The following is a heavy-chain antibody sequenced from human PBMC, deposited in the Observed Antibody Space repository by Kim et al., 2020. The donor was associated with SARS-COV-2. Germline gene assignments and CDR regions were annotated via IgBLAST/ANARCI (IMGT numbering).Heavy chain of an antibody. D-gene: IGHD3-22*01. V-gene: IGHV1-2*02. Sequence: ASVKVSCKASGYTFTGYYMHWVRQAPGQGLEWMGWINPNSGGTNYAQKFQGRVTMTRDTSISTAYMVLSRLRSDDTAVYYCARVARAGYYDSSGYYYGYWGQGTLVTVSS. J-gene: IGHJ4*02. CDR3: ARVARAGYYDSSGYYYGY. CDR2: INPNSGGT. CDR1: GYTFTGYY.